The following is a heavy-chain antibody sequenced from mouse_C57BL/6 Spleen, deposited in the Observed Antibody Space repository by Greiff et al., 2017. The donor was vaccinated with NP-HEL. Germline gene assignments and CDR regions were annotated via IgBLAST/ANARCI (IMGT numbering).Heavy chain of an antibody. Sequence: QVQLKESGAELVKPGASVKISCKASGYAFSSYWMNWVKQRPGKGLEWIGQIYPGDGDTNYNGKFKGKATLTADKSSSTAYMQLSSLTSEDSAVYFCATDGYYGAYYFDYWGQGTTLTVSS. CDR1: GYAFSSYW. CDR2: IYPGDGDT. J-gene: IGHJ2*01. CDR3: ATDGYYGAYYFDY. V-gene: IGHV1-80*01. D-gene: IGHD2-3*01.